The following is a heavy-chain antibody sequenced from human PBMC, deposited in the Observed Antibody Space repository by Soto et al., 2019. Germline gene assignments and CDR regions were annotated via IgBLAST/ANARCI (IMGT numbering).Heavy chain of an antibody. D-gene: IGHD3-22*01. CDR2: ISGSGGST. Sequence: GGSLRLSCAASGFTFSSYAMSWVRQAPGKGLEWVSAISGSGGSTYYADSVKGRFTISRDNSKNTLYLQMNSLRAEDTAVYYCAKPVGYYYDSSGYPPPFDYWGQGTLVTVS. J-gene: IGHJ4*02. CDR3: AKPVGYYYDSSGYPPPFDY. V-gene: IGHV3-23*01. CDR1: GFTFSSYA.